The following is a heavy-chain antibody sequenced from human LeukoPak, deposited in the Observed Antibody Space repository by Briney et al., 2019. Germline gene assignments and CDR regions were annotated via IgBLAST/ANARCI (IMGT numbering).Heavy chain of an antibody. CDR2: IYYSGSA. CDR1: GDSITSYY. Sequence: SETLSLTCTVSGDSITSYYWSWIRQPPGKGLEWIGYIYYSGSANYNPSLKSRVTTSINTSKNQFSLKLSSVTAADTAVYYCARDRGGYCSGGSCRHDAFDIWGQGTMVTVSS. V-gene: IGHV4-59*01. D-gene: IGHD2-15*01. J-gene: IGHJ3*02. CDR3: ARDRGGYCSGGSCRHDAFDI.